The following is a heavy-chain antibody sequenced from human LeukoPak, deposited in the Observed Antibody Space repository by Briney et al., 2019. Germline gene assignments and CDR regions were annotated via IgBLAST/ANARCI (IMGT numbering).Heavy chain of an antibody. CDR1: GYTLTELS. D-gene: IGHD1-26*01. CDR2: FDPEDGET. CDR3: ATDLSGSYSYFDY. Sequence: ASVKVSCKVSGYTLTELSMHWVRQAPGKGLEWMGGFDPEDGETIYAQKFQGGVTMTEDTSTDTAYMELSSLRSEDTAVYYCATDLSGSYSYFDYWGQGTLVTVSS. V-gene: IGHV1-24*01. J-gene: IGHJ4*02.